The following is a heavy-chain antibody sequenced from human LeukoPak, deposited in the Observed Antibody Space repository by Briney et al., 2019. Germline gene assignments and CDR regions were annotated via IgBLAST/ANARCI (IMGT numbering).Heavy chain of an antibody. V-gene: IGHV3-23*01. CDR2: ISGSGGST. CDR3: AKDRHYGDAFDI. CDR1: GFTFNTYA. Sequence: GGSLRLSCAASGFTFNTYAMSWVRQAPGKGLEWVSAISGSGGSTYYADSVKGRFTISRDNSKNTLYLQMNSLRAEDTAVYYCAKDRHYGDAFDIWGQGTMVTVSS. J-gene: IGHJ3*02. D-gene: IGHD4-17*01.